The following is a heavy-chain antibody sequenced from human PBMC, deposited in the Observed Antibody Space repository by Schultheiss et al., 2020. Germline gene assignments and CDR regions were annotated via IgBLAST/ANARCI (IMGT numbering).Heavy chain of an antibody. CDR3: AKWRCRSRSTSCYLFDY. D-gene: IGHD2-2*01. CDR2: ISGSGGST. Sequence: GGSLRLSCAASGFTVSSYWMHWVRQAPGKGLVWVSAISGSGGSTYYADSVKGRFTISRDNSKNTLYLQMNSLRAEDTAVYYCAKWRCRSRSTSCYLFDYWGQGTLVTVSS. V-gene: IGHV3-23*01. J-gene: IGHJ4*02. CDR1: GFTVSSYW.